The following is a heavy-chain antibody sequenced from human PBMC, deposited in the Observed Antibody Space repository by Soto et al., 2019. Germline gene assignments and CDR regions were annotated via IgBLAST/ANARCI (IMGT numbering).Heavy chain of an antibody. CDR3: ARDNVPHGDSPH. V-gene: IGHV1-69*13. Sequence: GASVKVSCKASGGTFSSYAISWVRQAPGQGLEWMGGIIPIFGTANYAQKFQGRVTITADESTSTAYMELSSLRSEDTAVYYCARDNVPHGDSPHWGQGTLVTVSS. D-gene: IGHD4-17*01. CDR2: IIPIFGTA. J-gene: IGHJ4*02. CDR1: GGTFSSYA.